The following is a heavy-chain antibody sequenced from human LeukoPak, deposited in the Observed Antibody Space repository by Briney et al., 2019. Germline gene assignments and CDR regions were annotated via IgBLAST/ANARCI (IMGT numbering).Heavy chain of an antibody. CDR3: AREGYSYGGDY. CDR1: GFTFGNYS. D-gene: IGHD5-18*01. CDR2: ISSNSSTI. Sequence: GGSLRLSCAASGFTFGNYSMNWVRQAPGKGLEWVSFISSNSSTIYYAESVKGRFTISRDNAKNSLYLQMNSLRAEDTALYYCAREGYSYGGDYWGQGTLVTVSS. J-gene: IGHJ4*02. V-gene: IGHV3-48*01.